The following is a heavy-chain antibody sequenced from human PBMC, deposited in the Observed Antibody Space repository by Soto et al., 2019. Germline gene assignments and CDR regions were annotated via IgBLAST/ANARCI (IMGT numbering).Heavy chain of an antibody. CDR2: IDPSDSYT. CDR1: GYTFSTYW. J-gene: IGHJ6*02. V-gene: IGHV5-10-1*01. D-gene: IGHD3-16*01. Sequence: GESLKISCEGSGYTFSTYWISWVRKMPEKGLEWMGRIDPSDSYTKYSPSFQGHVSISADKSINTAYLQWNSLKASDTAIYYCARHTVAKYYEYLWGSYNEDAPYGMDVWGQGTTVTVSS. CDR3: ARHTVAKYYEYLWGSYNEDAPYGMDV.